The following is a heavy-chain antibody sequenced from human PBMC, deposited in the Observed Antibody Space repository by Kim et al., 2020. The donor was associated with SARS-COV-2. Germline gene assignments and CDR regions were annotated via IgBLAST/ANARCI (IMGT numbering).Heavy chain of an antibody. CDR2: INSDGSST. V-gene: IGHV3-74*01. J-gene: IGHJ6*02. Sequence: GGSLRLSCAASGFTFSSYWMNWVRQAPGKGLVWVSRINSDGSSTSYADSVKGRFTISKDNAKNTLYLQMNSLRAEDTAVYYCARDNWNDVYDYYYGMDVWGQGTTVTVSS. D-gene: IGHD1-20*01. CDR3: ARDNWNDVYDYYYGMDV. CDR1: GFTFSSYW.